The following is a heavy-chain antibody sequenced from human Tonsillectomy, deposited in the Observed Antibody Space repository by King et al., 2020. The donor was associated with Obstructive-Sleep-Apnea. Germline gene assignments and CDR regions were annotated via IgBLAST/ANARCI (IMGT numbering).Heavy chain of an antibody. CDR3: ARGVSSTTLLFDY. CDR2: IDHSGST. J-gene: IGHJ4*02. CDR1: GESFNDYY. D-gene: IGHD1-1*01. Sequence: HVQLQQWGAGLLKPSETLSLTCAVYGESFNDYYWSWIRQPPGKGLEWIGEIDHSGSTNYKSSLKSRLTISLDTSKDQFSLKLSSVTAADTAVYYCARGVSSTTLLFDYWGQGTLVTVSS. V-gene: IGHV4-34*01.